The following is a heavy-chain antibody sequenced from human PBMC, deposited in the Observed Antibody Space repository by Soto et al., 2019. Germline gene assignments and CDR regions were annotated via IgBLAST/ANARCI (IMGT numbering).Heavy chain of an antibody. CDR1: GFSFTIAW. V-gene: IGHV3-15*01. D-gene: IGHD3-16*01. Sequence: EVQLMESGGGLVEPGGSLRLSCTASGFSFTIAWMTWVRQAPGKGLEWLGRVKSRSSGGTVDYAAPVKGRFTISRDDSKNTVILQMNSLKMEDTAVYHCVADVAEVGEGERDYWGQGALVTVSS. CDR3: VADVAEVGEGERDY. J-gene: IGHJ4*02. CDR2: VKSRSSGGTV.